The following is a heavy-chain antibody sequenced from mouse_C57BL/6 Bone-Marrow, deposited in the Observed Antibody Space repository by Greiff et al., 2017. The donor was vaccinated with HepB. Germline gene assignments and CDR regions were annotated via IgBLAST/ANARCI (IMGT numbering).Heavy chain of an antibody. CDR2: IDPSDSYT. CDR1: GYTFTSYW. J-gene: IGHJ4*01. D-gene: IGHD3-1*01. V-gene: IGHV1-50*01. Sequence: QVRLQQPGAELVKPGASVKLSCKASGYTFTSYWMQWVKQRPGQGLEWIGEIDPSDSYTNYNQKFKGKATLTVDTSSSTAYMQLSSLTSEDSAVYYCARSGDYDAMDYWGQGTSVTVSS. CDR3: ARSGDYDAMDY.